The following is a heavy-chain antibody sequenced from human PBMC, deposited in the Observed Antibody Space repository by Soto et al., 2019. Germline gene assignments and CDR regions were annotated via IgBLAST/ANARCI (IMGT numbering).Heavy chain of an antibody. CDR3: AKVQWPDYYYGMDV. D-gene: IGHD6-19*01. CDR1: GFTFSSYA. CDR2: ISGSGGST. V-gene: IGHV3-23*01. J-gene: IGHJ6*02. Sequence: GGSLRLSCAASGFTFSSYAMSWVRQAPGKGLEWVSAISGSGGSTYYADSVKGRFTISRDNSKNTLYLQMNSLRAEDTAVYYCAKVQWPDYYYGMDVWGQGTTVTVSS.